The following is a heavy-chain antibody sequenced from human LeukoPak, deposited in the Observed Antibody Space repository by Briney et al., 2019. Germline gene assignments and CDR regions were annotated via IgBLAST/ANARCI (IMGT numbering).Heavy chain of an antibody. D-gene: IGHD3-10*01. V-gene: IGHV3-23*01. CDR1: GFTFGSYA. CDR2: ISGSGGST. CDR3: ASGGHYYGSGSYPHFDY. Sequence: GGSLRLSCAASGFTFGSYAMSWVRQAPGKGLEWFSGISGSGGSTYNADSVKGRFTISRDNSKNTLYLQMNSLRAEDTAVYYCASGGHYYGSGSYPHFDYWGQGTLVTVSS. J-gene: IGHJ4*02.